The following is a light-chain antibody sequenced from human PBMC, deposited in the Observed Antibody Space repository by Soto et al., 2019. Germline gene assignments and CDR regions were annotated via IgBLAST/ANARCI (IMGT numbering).Light chain of an antibody. V-gene: IGKV3-20*01. CDR1: QTIIGNY. J-gene: IGKJ2*01. Sequence: ESVLTQSPGTLSLSPGERATLSCRASQTIIGNYLAWYQQKPGQAPRLLSYGASNRATGVPSRFSSSYSGKDCSLTITRLEPEDFAVYYCEQHVNSVYIFGQGTRLEI. CDR2: GAS. CDR3: EQHVNSVYI.